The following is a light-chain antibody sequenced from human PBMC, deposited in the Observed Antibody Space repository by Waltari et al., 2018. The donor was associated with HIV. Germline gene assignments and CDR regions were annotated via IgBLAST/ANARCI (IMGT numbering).Light chain of an antibody. CDR2: DNH. CDR3: ATWDNGLSIGL. Sequence: QSLLPQPPSVSAAPGQHVDISCSGSSSDIGANLASWYKHLPGGAPKLLIYDNHQRPSGVPDRFSASRSGPSATLDIAGIQTGDDGHYFCATWDNGLSIGLFGGGTKVTVL. J-gene: IGLJ3*02. V-gene: IGLV1-51*01. CDR1: SSDIGANL.